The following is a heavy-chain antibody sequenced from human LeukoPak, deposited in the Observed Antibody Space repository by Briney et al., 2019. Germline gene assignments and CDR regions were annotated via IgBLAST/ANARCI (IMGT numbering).Heavy chain of an antibody. CDR3: ARLTLSSYWFDP. V-gene: IGHV4-39*02. D-gene: IGHD2-15*01. J-gene: IGHJ5*02. CDR1: GFSFGDYY. CDR2: IFYTGTT. Sequence: GSLRLSCAASGFSFGDYYMSWIRQPPGKGLEWVGSIFYTGTTFHNPALESRVALSVDRSKNHFSLRLNALTAADTAVYYCARLTLSSYWFDPWGQGTLVIVSS.